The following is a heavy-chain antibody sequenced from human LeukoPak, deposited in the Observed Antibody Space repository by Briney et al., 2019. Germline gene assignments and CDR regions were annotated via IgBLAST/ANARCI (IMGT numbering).Heavy chain of an antibody. V-gene: IGHV1-46*01. CDR1: GYTFTSYY. CDR2: INPSGGST. Sequence: GASVKVSCKASGYTFTSYYMHWVREAPGQGLEWMGIINPSGGSTSYAQKFQGRVTMTRGMSTSTVYMELSSLRSEDTAVYYCARSLYCSSTSCYFDYWGQGTLVTVSS. D-gene: IGHD2-2*01. CDR3: ARSLYCSSTSCYFDY. J-gene: IGHJ4*02.